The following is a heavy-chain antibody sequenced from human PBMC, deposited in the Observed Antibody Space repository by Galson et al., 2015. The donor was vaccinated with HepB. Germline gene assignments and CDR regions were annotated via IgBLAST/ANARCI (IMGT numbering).Heavy chain of an antibody. J-gene: IGHJ4*02. D-gene: IGHD3-10*01. V-gene: IGHV3-49*04. CDR1: GFTFGDYA. Sequence: SLRLSCAASGFTFGDYAMSWVRQAPGKGLEWVGFIRSKAYGGTTEYAASVKSRFTISRDDSKSIAYLQMNSLKTEDTAVYYCTRTPLYVLLWFGELLHFDYWGQGTLVTVSS. CDR3: TRTPLYVLLWFGELLHFDY. CDR2: IRSKAYGGTT.